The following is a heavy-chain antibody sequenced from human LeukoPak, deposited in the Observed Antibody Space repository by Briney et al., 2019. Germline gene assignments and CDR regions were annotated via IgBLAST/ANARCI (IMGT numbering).Heavy chain of an antibody. CDR1: GFTFSSYS. Sequence: PGGSLRLSCAASGFTFSSYSMNWVCQAPGKGLEWVSSISSSSSYIYYADSVKGRFTISRDNAKNSLYLQMNSLRAEDTAVYYCAREGSHYYDSSGYLFDYWGQGTLVTVSS. J-gene: IGHJ4*02. V-gene: IGHV3-21*01. CDR2: ISSSSSYI. CDR3: AREGSHYYDSSGYLFDY. D-gene: IGHD3-22*01.